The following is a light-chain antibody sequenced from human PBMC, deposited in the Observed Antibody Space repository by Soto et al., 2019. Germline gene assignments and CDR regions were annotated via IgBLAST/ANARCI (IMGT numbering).Light chain of an antibody. CDR2: GAS. J-gene: IGKJ5*01. Sequence: EIVLTQSPGTLSLSPGERATLSCRASQDIRSSLAWYQQKPGQAPRLLIYGASSRATGIPARFSGSGSGTEFTLTISSLQSEDFAVYYCQQYNNWPPITFGQGTRLEI. CDR1: QDIRSS. CDR3: QQYNNWPPIT. V-gene: IGKV3D-15*01.